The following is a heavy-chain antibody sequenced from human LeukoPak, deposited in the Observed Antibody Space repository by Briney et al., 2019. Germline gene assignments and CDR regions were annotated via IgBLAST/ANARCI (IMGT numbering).Heavy chain of an antibody. CDR2: ITSSGNSQ. CDR3: ARHRYYFDY. J-gene: IGHJ4*02. V-gene: IGHV3-21*01. D-gene: IGHD1-20*01. Sequence: GGSLRLSCAASGFNFNSYTMNWVRQPTGKGLEWVLSITSSGNSQDYIDSVKGRFAISRDNTKNSLFLQMNNLRAEDTAIYFCARHRYYFDYWGQGALVTVSS. CDR1: GFNFNSYT.